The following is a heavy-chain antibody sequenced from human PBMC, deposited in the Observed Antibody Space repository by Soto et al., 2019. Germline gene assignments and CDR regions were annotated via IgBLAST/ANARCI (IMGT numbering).Heavy chain of an antibody. CDR1: GGSISSYY. CDR3: SRGLSIRGVIITYSWFDP. V-gene: IGHV4-59*08. D-gene: IGHD3-10*01. CDR2: IYYSGST. J-gene: IGHJ5*02. Sequence: SETLSLTCTVSGGSISSYYWSWIRQPPGKGLEWIGYIYYSGSTNYNPSIKSRITISVDTSKNQFSLKLSSVTAADTALYYCSRGLSIRGVIITYSWFDPWDQGILVTVSS.